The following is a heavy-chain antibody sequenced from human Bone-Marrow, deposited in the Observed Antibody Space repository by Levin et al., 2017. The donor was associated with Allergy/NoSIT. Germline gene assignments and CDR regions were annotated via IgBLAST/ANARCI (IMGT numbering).Heavy chain of an antibody. D-gene: IGHD3-10*01. J-gene: IGHJ3*01. Sequence: PGGSLRLSCAGSGFIFSSYGMNWVRQAPGKGLEWVSGISGNIVNRYYADSVKGRFTVSRDNSKNTLYLQMNSLRVEDTAIYYCAKDRGFGSGTYGGVDFWGQGTMVTVSS. CDR2: ISGNIVNR. CDR3: AKDRGFGSGTYGGVDF. V-gene: IGHV3-23*01. CDR1: GFIFSSYG.